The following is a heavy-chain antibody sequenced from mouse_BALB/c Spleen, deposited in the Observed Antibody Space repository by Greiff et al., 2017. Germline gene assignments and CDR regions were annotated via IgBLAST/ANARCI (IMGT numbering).Heavy chain of an antibody. J-gene: IGHJ3*01. V-gene: IGHV1S137*01. CDR1: GYTFTDYA. D-gene: IGHD2-1*01. Sequence: VQLQQSGAELVRPGVSVKISCKGSGYTFTDYAMHWVKQSHAKSLEWIGVISTYYGDASYNQKFKGKATMTVDKSSSTAYMELARLTSEDSAIYYCARDYGNRWFDYWGQGTLVTVSA. CDR3: ARDYGNRWFDY. CDR2: ISTYYGDA.